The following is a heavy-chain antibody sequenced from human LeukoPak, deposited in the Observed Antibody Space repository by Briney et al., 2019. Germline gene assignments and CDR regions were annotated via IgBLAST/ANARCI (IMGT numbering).Heavy chain of an antibody. J-gene: IGHJ3*02. D-gene: IGHD2-15*01. V-gene: IGHV4-39*01. CDR3: ARLYCSGGSRYSFDI. Sequence: PSETLSLTCTVSGGSISSSSYYWGWIRQPPGKGLEWIGSIYYSGSTYYNPSLKSRVTISVDTSKNQFSLKLSSVTAADTAVYYCARLYCSGGSRYSFDIWGQGTMVTVSS. CDR1: GGSISSSSYY. CDR2: IYYSGST.